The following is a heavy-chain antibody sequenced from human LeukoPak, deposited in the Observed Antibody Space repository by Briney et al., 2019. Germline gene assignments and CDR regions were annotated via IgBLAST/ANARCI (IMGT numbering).Heavy chain of an antibody. J-gene: IGHJ6*02. V-gene: IGHV1-69*13. D-gene: IGHD3-3*01. CDR3: ARGGDSDFRIFEVYYGMDV. Sequence: SVKVSCKASGGTFSSYAISWVRQAPGQGLEWMGGIIPIFGTANYAQKFQGRVTITADESTSTAYMELSSLRSEDTAVYYCARGGDSDFRIFEVYYGMDVWGQGTTVTVSS. CDR1: GGTFSSYA. CDR2: IIPIFGTA.